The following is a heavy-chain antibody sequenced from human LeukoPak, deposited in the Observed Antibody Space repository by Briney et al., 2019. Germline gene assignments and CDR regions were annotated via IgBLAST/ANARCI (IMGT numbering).Heavy chain of an antibody. CDR3: AKPRYSSSWFDY. J-gene: IGHJ4*02. CDR2: ISGSGGST. Sequence: PGGSLRLSCAASGFTFSSYGMSWVRQAPGKGLEWVSAISGSGGSTYYADSVKGRFTISRDNSKNTLYLQMNSLRAEDTAVYYCAKPRYSSSWFDYWGQGTLVTVSS. CDR1: GFTFSSYG. V-gene: IGHV3-23*01. D-gene: IGHD6-13*01.